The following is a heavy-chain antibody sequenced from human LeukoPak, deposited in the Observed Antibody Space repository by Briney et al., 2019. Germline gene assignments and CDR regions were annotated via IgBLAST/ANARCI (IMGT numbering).Heavy chain of an antibody. J-gene: IGHJ4*02. Sequence: ASVKVSCKASGYTFTSSDINWVRQATGQGLEWMGWMSPNSGNTGYAQKFQGRVTMTRNTSISTAYMELSSLRSEDAAVYYCARTTSKKNTLDYWGQGTLVTVSS. D-gene: IGHD1-1*01. CDR2: MSPNSGNT. CDR3: ARTTSKKNTLDY. V-gene: IGHV1-8*01. CDR1: GYTFTSSD.